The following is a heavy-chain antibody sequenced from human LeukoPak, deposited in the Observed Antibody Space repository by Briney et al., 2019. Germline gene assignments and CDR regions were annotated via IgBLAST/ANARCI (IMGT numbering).Heavy chain of an antibody. CDR1: GGSFSGYY. D-gene: IGHD4-17*01. J-gene: IGHJ5*02. V-gene: IGHV4-34*01. CDR3: ARFFHDYGAVNWFDP. CDR2: INHSGST. Sequence: PETLSLTCAVYGGSFSGYYWSWIRQPPGKGLEWIGEINHSGSTNYNPSLKSRVTISVDTSKNQFSLKLSSVTAADTAVYYCARFFHDYGAVNWFDPWGQGTLVTVSS.